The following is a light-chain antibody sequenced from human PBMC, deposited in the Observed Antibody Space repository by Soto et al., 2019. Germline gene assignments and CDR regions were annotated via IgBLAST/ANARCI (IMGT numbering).Light chain of an antibody. V-gene: IGKV3-11*01. Sequence: EIVLTQSPATLSLSPGEIATLSCRASQSVGKYLDSSLQKPGQAPTHLMYDASNRATGMPARFSGSGSGKDFSLTISSLEPEDFAVYYCQKRGNRPPWTFGQGTKVDIK. CDR2: DAS. CDR3: QKRGNRPPWT. CDR1: QSVGKY. J-gene: IGKJ1*01.